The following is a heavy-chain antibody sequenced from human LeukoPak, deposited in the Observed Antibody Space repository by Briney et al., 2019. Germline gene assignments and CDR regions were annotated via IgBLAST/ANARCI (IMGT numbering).Heavy chain of an antibody. Sequence: SQTLSLTCTVSGGSISSGGYYWSWVSQHPGKGLEWIGYIYYSGSTYYNPSLQSRLTISVNTSKNQFSLKLSSVTAADTAVYYCARARRRYSYGEYFQHWGQGTLVTVSS. CDR3: ARARRRYSYGEYFQH. CDR2: IYYSGST. V-gene: IGHV4-31*03. CDR1: GGSISSGGYY. J-gene: IGHJ1*01. D-gene: IGHD5-18*01.